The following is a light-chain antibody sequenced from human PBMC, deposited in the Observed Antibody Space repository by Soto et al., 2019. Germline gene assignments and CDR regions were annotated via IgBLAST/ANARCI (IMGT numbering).Light chain of an antibody. CDR1: QSVLYSSNNNNY. CDR3: QQYYGTTPT. CDR2: WAT. J-gene: IGKJ1*01. Sequence: DIVMTQSPDSLAVSLGERATINCKSSQSVLYSSNNNNYLAWYRQKPGQPPKLLINWATTRESGVPDRVSGSGSGTDFTLTISSLQAEDVAVYYCQQYYGTTPTFGQGTKVVIK. V-gene: IGKV4-1*01.